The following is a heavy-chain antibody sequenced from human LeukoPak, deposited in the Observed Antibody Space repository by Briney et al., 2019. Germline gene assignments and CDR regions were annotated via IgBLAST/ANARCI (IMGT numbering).Heavy chain of an antibody. CDR2: IIPIFGTA. V-gene: IGHV1-69*13. Sequence: SVKVSCKASGGTFSSYAISWVRQAPGQGLEWMGGIIPIFGTANYAQKFQGRVTITADESTSTAYMELRSLRSDDTAVYYCARQSAVPYNWFDPWGQGTLATASS. J-gene: IGHJ5*02. CDR3: ARQSAVPYNWFDP. D-gene: IGHD6-13*01. CDR1: GGTFSSYA.